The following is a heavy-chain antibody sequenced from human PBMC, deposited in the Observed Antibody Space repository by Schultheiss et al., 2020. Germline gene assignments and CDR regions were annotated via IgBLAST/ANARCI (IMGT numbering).Heavy chain of an antibody. CDR3: ARDGCSSTSCRHYGMDV. Sequence: ASVKVSCKPSGYRFASYGISWVRQAPGQGLEWMGWISGYNGKTNYAQKYQGRVNLTTDTSTSTAYLELRSLRSDDTAVYYCARDGCSSTSCRHYGMDVWGQGTTVTVSS. D-gene: IGHD2-2*01. CDR2: ISGYNGKT. J-gene: IGHJ6*02. V-gene: IGHV1-18*01. CDR1: GYRFASYG.